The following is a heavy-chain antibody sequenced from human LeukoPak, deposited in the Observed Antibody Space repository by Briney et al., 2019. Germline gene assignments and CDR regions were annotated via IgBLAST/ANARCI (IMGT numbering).Heavy chain of an antibody. CDR3: ARGTGDTSSWYHDY. D-gene: IGHD6-13*01. Sequence: QPGGSLRLSCAASGFSFSNYAMHWVRQAPGKGLEWVAVISFDINNKYYADSVKGRFAISRDNSKNTLYLQMNSLRPEDTAVYHCARGTGDTSSWYHDYWGQGTLVTVS. CDR2: ISFDINNK. V-gene: IGHV3-30*09. CDR1: GFSFSNYA. J-gene: IGHJ4*02.